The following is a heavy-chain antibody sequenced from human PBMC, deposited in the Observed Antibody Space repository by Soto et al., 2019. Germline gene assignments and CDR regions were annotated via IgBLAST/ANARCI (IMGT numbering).Heavy chain of an antibody. D-gene: IGHD6-6*01. CDR3: ARVLAARPVLSPNWFDP. Sequence: SVKVSCKASGGTFSSYAISWVRQAPGQGLEWMGGIIPIFGTANYAQKFQGRVTITADKSTSTAYMELSSLRSEDTAVYYCARVLAARPVLSPNWFDPWGQGTLVTVSS. CDR1: GGTFSSYA. V-gene: IGHV1-69*06. J-gene: IGHJ5*02. CDR2: IIPIFGTA.